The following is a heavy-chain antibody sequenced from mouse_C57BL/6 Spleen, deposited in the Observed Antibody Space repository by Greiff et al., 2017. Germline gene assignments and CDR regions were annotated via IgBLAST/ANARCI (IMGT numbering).Heavy chain of an antibody. CDR3: ERFIDYDDDPYAMDY. CDR1: GYTFSSYR. Sequence: QVQLQQPGTELVKPGASVKLSCKASGYTFSSYRMHWVKQRPGQGLEWIGNINPSNGGTNYNEKFKSKATLTVDKSSSTAYMQLSSLTSEDSAVYYCERFIDYDDDPYAMDYWGQGTSGTVSS. D-gene: IGHD2-4*01. CDR2: INPSNGGT. J-gene: IGHJ4*01. V-gene: IGHV1-53*01.